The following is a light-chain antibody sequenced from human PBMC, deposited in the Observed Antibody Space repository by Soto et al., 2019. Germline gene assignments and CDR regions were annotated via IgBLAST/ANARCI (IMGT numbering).Light chain of an antibody. CDR1: QRISTN. CDR3: QQYNNLPPT. J-gene: IGKJ1*01. Sequence: DIEMTQSPPILSVPPGEGATLSCRASQRISTNLAWYQHIPGQAPRLLIVSSSRRPTDVPARFSGSGPGTDFTLTISSLQSEDSAFYYCQQYNNLPPTFGQGTKVDIK. V-gene: IGKV3-15*01. CDR2: SSS.